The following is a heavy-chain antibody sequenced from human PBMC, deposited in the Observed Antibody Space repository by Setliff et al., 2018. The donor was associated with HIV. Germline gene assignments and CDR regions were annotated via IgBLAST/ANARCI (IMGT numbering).Heavy chain of an antibody. CDR1: GFSISSRYY. J-gene: IGHJ4*02. CDR2: IYHTGSS. Sequence: SETLSLTCDVSGFSISSRYYWGWIRQSPGKGLEWIGNIYHTGSSYYNPSLNDRATISLDTSKNQFSPKLNSVTAEDTAVYYCARGGSNSWSLDSWGQGTLVTVSS. D-gene: IGHD6-13*01. V-gene: IGHV4-38-2*01. CDR3: ARGGSNSWSLDS.